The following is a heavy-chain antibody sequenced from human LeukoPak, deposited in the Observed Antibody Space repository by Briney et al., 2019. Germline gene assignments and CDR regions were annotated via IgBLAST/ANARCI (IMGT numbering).Heavy chain of an antibody. V-gene: IGHV3-30*02. Sequence: GGSLRLSCAASGFIFKNFGMYWVRQAPGKGLEWVVFIRYDGSRTYYTDSVKGRFTISRDNSNNTLYLQMNSLRPEDTAVYFCAKDRSWGMNSAEYWGQGTLVTVSS. CDR1: GFIFKNFG. D-gene: IGHD7-27*01. CDR3: AKDRSWGMNSAEY. J-gene: IGHJ4*02. CDR2: IRYDGSRT.